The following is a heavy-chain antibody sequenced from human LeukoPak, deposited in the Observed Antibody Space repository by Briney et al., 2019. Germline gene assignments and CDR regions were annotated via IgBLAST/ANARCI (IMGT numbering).Heavy chain of an antibody. CDR2: INPSGGST. J-gene: IGHJ4*02. CDR3: AGVMTTATTGDY. Sequence: ASVKVSCKASGYTFTSYYMHWVRQAPGQGLEWMGIINPSGGSTSYAQKFQGRVTMTRDTSTSTVYMELSSLRSEDTAVYYCAGVMTTATTGDYWGQGTLVTVSS. D-gene: IGHD4-17*01. CDR1: GYTFTSYY. V-gene: IGHV1-46*01.